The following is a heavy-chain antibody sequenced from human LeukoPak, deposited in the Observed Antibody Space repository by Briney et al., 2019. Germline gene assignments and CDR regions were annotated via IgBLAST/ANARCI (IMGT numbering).Heavy chain of an antibody. V-gene: IGHV4-34*01. D-gene: IGHD1-26*01. CDR3: ARGAARGAKSRFDY. CDR2: INHSGST. J-gene: IGHJ4*02. Sequence: PSETLSLTCAVYGGSFSGYYWSWIRQPPGKGLEWIGEINHSGSTSYNPSLKSRVTISVDTSKNQFSLKLSSVTAADTAVYYCARGAARGAKSRFDYWGQGTLVTVSS. CDR1: GGSFSGYY.